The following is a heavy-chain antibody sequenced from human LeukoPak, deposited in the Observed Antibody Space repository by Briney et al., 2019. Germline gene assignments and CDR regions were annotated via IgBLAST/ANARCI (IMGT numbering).Heavy chain of an antibody. CDR2: FNPNSGGT. CDR1: GYTFTDYY. V-gene: IGHV1-2*02. J-gene: IGHJ3*02. D-gene: IGHD2-2*01. Sequence: ASVNVSCKASGYTFTDYYMHWVRQAPGQGLEWMGWFNPNSGGTDYAQKFQGRVTMTRDTSISAAYMELNRLRSDDTAVYYCARGRPQLPQDRGAFDIWGQGTMVTVSS. CDR3: ARGRPQLPQDRGAFDI.